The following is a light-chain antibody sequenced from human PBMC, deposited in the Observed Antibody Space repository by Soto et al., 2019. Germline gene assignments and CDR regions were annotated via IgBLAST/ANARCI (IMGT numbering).Light chain of an antibody. Sequence: QSVLTQPASVSGSPGQSITISCTGTSSDVGGYNYVSWYQQHPGKAPKLMIYDVSNRPSGVSNRFSGSKSGNTASLTISGLQAEDEADHYCSSYTSSSTPLYVFGTGTKLTVL. CDR1: SSDVGGYNY. CDR3: SSYTSSSTPLYV. J-gene: IGLJ1*01. CDR2: DVS. V-gene: IGLV2-14*01.